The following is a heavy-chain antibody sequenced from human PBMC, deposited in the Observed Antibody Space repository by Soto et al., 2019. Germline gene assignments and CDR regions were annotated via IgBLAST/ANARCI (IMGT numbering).Heavy chain of an antibody. V-gene: IGHV6-1*01. CDR1: GDSVSSNSAA. D-gene: IGHD1-26*01. CDR2: TYYRSKWYK. J-gene: IGHJ5*02. CDR3: TRTVGWLDP. Sequence: SQTLSLTCVISGDSVSSNSAAWNWIRQSPSRGLEWLGRTYYRSKWYKEYAASVKSRITINPDTSKNQFSLQLNSVSPEDTAVYYCTRTVGWLDPWGQGSLVTVSS.